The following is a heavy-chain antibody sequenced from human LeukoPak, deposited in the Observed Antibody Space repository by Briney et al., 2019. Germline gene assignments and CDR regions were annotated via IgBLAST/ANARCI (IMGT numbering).Heavy chain of an antibody. Sequence: PGGSLRLSCAASGFTFSSYAMHWVRQAPGKGLEWVAVISYDGSNKYYADSVKGRFTISRDNSKNTLYLQMNSLRAEDTAVYYCAKDLGYCSSTSCPTHLYYYYMDVWGKGTTVTVSS. J-gene: IGHJ6*03. CDR3: AKDLGYCSSTSCPTHLYYYYMDV. V-gene: IGHV3-30*04. D-gene: IGHD2-2*01. CDR1: GFTFSSYA. CDR2: ISYDGSNK.